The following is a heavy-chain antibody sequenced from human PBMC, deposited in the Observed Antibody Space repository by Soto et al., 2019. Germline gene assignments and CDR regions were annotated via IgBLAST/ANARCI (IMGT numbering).Heavy chain of an antibody. CDR3: AKDLQFSGWLSAQTFDY. Sequence: GGSLRLSCAVSGFTFSSHAMSWVRQAPGKGLECVSSITGSGDSTYYADSVKGRFTISRDKSKSTLYLQMNSLRAEDTAVYCCAKDLQFSGWLSAQTFDYWGQGTHVTVSS. J-gene: IGHJ4*02. V-gene: IGHV3-23*01. CDR2: ITGSGDST. D-gene: IGHD6-19*01. CDR1: GFTFSSHA.